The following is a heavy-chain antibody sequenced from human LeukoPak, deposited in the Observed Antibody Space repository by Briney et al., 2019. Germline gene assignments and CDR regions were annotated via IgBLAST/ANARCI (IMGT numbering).Heavy chain of an antibody. D-gene: IGHD3-16*01. J-gene: IGHJ4*02. CDR2: ISSSGSTI. V-gene: IGHV3-48*03. Sequence: PGGSLRLSCAASGFTFSSYEMNWVRQAPGKGLEWVSYISSSGSTIYYADSVKGRFTISRDNAKSSLYLQMNSLRAEDTAVYYCAGDWAHRWAFDYWGQGTLVTVSS. CDR1: GFTFSSYE. CDR3: AGDWAHRWAFDY.